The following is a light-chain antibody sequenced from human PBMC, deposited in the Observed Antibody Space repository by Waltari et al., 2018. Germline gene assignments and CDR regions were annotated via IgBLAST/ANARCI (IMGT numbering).Light chain of an antibody. J-gene: IGKJ1*01. CDR1: QPVRNSY. V-gene: IGKV3-20*01. CDR2: GAS. CDR3: QQYGSSAWT. Sequence: EIVLTQSPGTLTLFPGESATLSCSASQPVRNSYVAWYRQKRGQAPELVIYGASNRATGIPHRISGSESGTDFTLTITGLEPEDFAVYYCQQYGSSAWTFGPGTKVELK.